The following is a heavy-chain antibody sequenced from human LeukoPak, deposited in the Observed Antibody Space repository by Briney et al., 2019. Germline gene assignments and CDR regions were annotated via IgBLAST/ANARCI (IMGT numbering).Heavy chain of an antibody. CDR2: IYYSGST. D-gene: IGHD3-10*01. CDR3: ARAVLDNENYYAWFDP. V-gene: IGHV4-30-4*08. J-gene: IGHJ5*02. CDR1: GGSISSGDYY. Sequence: SETLSLTCTVSGGSISSGDYYWSWIRQPPGKGLEWIGYIYYSGSTYYNPSLKSRVTMSVDTSKNQFFLKVNSVTAADTAVYYCARAVLDNENYYAWFDPWGQGTLVTVSS.